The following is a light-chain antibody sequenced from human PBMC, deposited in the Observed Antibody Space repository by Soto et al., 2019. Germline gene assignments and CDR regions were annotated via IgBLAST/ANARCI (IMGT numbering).Light chain of an antibody. Sequence: QSVLTQPPSASGTPGQMITIACSGSNSNIGSNTVNWYQQLPGTAPKLLIYTNNQRPSGVPDRFSGSKSGTSASLAISGLHSEDEADYYCATWDDSLNGVIFGGGTQLTVL. V-gene: IGLV1-44*01. CDR2: TNN. CDR3: ATWDDSLNGVI. CDR1: NSNIGSNT. J-gene: IGLJ2*01.